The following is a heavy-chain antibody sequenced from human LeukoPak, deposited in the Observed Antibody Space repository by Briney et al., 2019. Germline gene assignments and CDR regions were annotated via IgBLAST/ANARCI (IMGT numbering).Heavy chain of an antibody. V-gene: IGHV3-21*01. J-gene: IGHJ6*01. Sequence: GGSLRLSCAASGFTFSSYGMSWVRQAPGKGLEWVSYISSSSSYIYYADSVKGRFTISRDNAENSLYLQMNSLRAEDTAVYYCARGSEGYCSGGGCYYGMDVWGQGTTVTVSS. CDR1: GFTFSSYG. D-gene: IGHD2-15*01. CDR2: ISSSSSYI. CDR3: ARGSEGYCSGGGCYYGMDV.